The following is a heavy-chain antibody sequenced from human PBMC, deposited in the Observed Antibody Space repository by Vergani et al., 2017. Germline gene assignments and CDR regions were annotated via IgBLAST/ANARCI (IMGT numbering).Heavy chain of an antibody. CDR1: GGSVSSSSW. J-gene: IGHJ4*02. CDR3: TRGYGDYGAD. CDR2: IYHSGTT. D-gene: IGHD4-17*01. V-gene: IGHV4-4*03. Sequence: QMQLQESGPVLVKPPGTLSLTCAVSGGSVSSSSWWSWVRQPPGKGLEWIGEIYHSGTTNFNPSLKSRVTMSIDKSKNQFSLKLNSVTAADTAVYYCTRGYGDYGADWGQGILVTVSS.